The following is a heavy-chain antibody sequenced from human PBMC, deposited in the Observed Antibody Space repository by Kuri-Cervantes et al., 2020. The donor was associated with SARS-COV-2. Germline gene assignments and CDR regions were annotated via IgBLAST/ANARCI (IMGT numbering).Heavy chain of an antibody. V-gene: IGHV3-7*01. Sequence: GGSLRLSCAASGFTFSSYWMSWVRQAPGKGLEWVANIKQDGSEKYYVDSVKGRFTISRDNAKNSLYLQMNSLRAEDTAVYYCAREYYYGSGSYYRGRGYYYYGMDVWGQGTPVTVSS. CDR2: IKQDGSEK. CDR1: GFTFSSYW. D-gene: IGHD3-10*01. J-gene: IGHJ6*02. CDR3: AREYYYGSGSYYRGRGYYYYGMDV.